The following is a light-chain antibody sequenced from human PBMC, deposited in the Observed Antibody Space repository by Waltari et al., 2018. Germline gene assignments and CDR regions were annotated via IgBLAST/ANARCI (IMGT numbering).Light chain of an antibody. Sequence: QSVLTQPPSASGTPGQRVTISCSGSSSTIGSRPVHWYQQFPGTTPKLLIHDSNQRPSGVPDRFSGSKSGTSASLAISGLQSEDEADYYCVAWDVSLSGYVFGTGTKVTVL. J-gene: IGLJ1*01. CDR2: DSN. CDR3: VAWDVSLSGYV. CDR1: SSTIGSRP. V-gene: IGLV1-44*01.